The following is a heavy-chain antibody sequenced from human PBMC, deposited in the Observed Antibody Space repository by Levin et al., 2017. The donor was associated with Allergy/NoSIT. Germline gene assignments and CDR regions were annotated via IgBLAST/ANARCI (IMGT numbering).Heavy chain of an antibody. J-gene: IGHJ4*02. D-gene: IGHD5-18*01. V-gene: IGHV3-53*01. CDR1: GFAVSSYY. Sequence: GSLRLSCAASGFAVSSYYMNWVRQAPGKGLEWVSVIYSGGSTYYADSVKGRFSISRDDPKNTLYLHMNSLRAEDTAVYYCARGAQLWSYYFDYWGQGTLVTVSS. CDR3: ARGAQLWSYYFDY. CDR2: IYSGGST.